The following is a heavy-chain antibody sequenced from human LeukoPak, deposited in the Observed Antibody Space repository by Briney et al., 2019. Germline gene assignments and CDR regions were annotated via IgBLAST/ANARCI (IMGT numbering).Heavy chain of an antibody. D-gene: IGHD3-10*01. CDR3: ARGLAMVRGVIPSYYYYYMDV. CDR1: GYTFTGYY. Sequence: ASVKVSCKASGYTFTGYYMHWVRQAPGQGLEWMGWINPNSGGTNYAQKFQGRVTVTRDTSISAAHMELTRLRYDDTAVYYCARGLAMVRGVIPSYYYYYMDVWGKGTTVTVSS. J-gene: IGHJ6*03. V-gene: IGHV1-2*02. CDR2: INPNSGGT.